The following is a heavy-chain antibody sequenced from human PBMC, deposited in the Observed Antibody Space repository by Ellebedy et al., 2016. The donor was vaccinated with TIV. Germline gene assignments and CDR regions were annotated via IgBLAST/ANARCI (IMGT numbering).Heavy chain of an antibody. CDR3: TYVINSDAYHI. CDR1: GDSVNRGSSH. CDR2: IYYSGST. V-gene: IGHV4-61*01. D-gene: IGHD4-23*01. Sequence: SETLSLTXSVSGDSVNRGSSHWSWIRQPPGKGLEWIGYIYYSGSTRYNPSLKSRVSISVDTSKNQFSLRLSSVTAADTAMYFCTYVINSDAYHIWGQGTMVTVSS. J-gene: IGHJ3*02.